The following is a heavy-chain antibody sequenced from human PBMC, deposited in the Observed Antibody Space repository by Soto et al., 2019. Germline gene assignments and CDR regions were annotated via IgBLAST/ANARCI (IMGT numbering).Heavy chain of an antibody. D-gene: IGHD6-13*01. Sequence: PGGSLRLSCAASRFTFSTYAMSWVRQAPGKGLEWVSAINLSGSNTYYADSVKGRFTISRDNSKNTLYLQMNSLRAEDTAVYYCAKAIVTAAPSDDYWGQGTLVTVSS. CDR1: RFTFSTYA. CDR3: AKAIVTAAPSDDY. J-gene: IGHJ4*02. CDR2: INLSGSNT. V-gene: IGHV3-23*01.